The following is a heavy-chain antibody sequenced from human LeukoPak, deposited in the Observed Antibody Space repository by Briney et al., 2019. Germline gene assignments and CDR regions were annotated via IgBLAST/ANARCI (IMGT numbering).Heavy chain of an antibody. D-gene: IGHD3-3*01. CDR1: GFTFSNYA. CDR2: ISGSGGST. V-gene: IGHV3-23*01. CDR3: AKGGQNYDLWRFDY. J-gene: IGHJ4*02. Sequence: QTGGSLRLSCAASGFTFSNYAMNWVRQAPGKGLEWVSSISGSGGSTYFAGSVKGRVTISRDNSKNTMYMQMNSLRVEDTAVYYCAKGGQNYDLWRFDYWGQGSLVTVSS.